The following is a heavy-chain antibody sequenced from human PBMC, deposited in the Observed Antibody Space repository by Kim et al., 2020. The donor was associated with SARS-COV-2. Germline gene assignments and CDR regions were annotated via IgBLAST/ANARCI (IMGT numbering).Heavy chain of an antibody. Sequence: GGSLRLSCAVSGFTFSRHGMHWVRQAPGKGLEWVAVVSYDGSNEYYAESVKDRFTISRDNSKNTLYLQMNSLRPEDTAMYYCAKEELGTYSPFFDYWGQGTLVIVSS. J-gene: IGHJ4*02. V-gene: IGHV3-30*18. CDR3: AKEELGTYSPFFDY. CDR2: VSYDGSNE. D-gene: IGHD1-7*01. CDR1: GFTFSRHG.